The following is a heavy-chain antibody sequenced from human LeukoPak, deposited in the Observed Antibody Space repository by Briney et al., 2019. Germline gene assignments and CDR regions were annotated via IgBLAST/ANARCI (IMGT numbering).Heavy chain of an antibody. J-gene: IGHJ6*03. Sequence: GGSLRLSCAASGFAFSRYGMSWVRQAPGKGLEWVSAISTSGDSTYYADSVKGRFTISRDNSKNTLYLQMNSLRAEDTAVYYCAKRKAAAGTSYYYYMDVWGKGTTVTISS. CDR1: GFAFSRYG. D-gene: IGHD6-13*01. V-gene: IGHV3-23*01. CDR2: ISTSGDST. CDR3: AKRKAAAGTSYYYYMDV.